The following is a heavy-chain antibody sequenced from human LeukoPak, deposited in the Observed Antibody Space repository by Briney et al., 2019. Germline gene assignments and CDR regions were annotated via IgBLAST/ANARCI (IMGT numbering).Heavy chain of an antibody. CDR2: INTSGNT. V-gene: IGHV4-4*07. D-gene: IGHD5-12*01. J-gene: IGHJ6*04. CDR3: ARDRLGFRVDG. CDR1: GDSISNYY. Sequence: PSETLSLTCTVSGDSISNYYWSWIRQSAGGRLEWIGRINTSGNTNYNPSLKSRVTMSLHTPKNHFSLNLSSVTVADTAVYYCARDRLGFRVDGWGKGTTVTVSS.